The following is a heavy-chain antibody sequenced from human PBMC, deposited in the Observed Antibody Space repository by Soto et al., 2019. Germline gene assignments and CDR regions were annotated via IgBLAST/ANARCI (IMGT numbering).Heavy chain of an antibody. CDR2: IYHSGST. D-gene: IGHD2-15*01. CDR1: GYSISSGYY. J-gene: IGHJ4*02. V-gene: IGHV4-38-2*01. CDR3: AAYSMGPHYFDY. Sequence: PSETLSLTCAVSGYSISSGYYWGWIRQPPGKGLEWIGSIYHSGSTYYNPSLKSRVTISVDTSKNQFSLKLSSVTAADTAVYYCAAYSMGPHYFDYWGQGTLVTVSS.